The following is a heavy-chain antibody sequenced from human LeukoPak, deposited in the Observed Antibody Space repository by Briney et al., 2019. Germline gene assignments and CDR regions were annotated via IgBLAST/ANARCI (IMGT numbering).Heavy chain of an antibody. J-gene: IGHJ6*03. Sequence: KPGGSLRLSCAASGFDFSIYAIDWVRQAPGRGLEWVSSISSGSSFQNYADPVKGRFTISRDNAKNSVYLQMNRLRAEDTAVYFCAREGDPPGFYYYHHLDVWGKGTTVTVSS. D-gene: IGHD3-16*01. CDR2: ISSGSSFQ. CDR3: AREGDPPGFYYYHHLDV. CDR1: GFDFSIYA. V-gene: IGHV3-21*01.